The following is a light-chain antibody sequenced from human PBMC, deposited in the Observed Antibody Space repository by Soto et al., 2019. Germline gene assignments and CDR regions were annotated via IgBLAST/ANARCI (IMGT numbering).Light chain of an antibody. CDR2: EVN. J-gene: IGLJ2*01. CDR3: SSFAGSENVV. Sequence: QSALTQPPSASGSPGQSVTISCTGTSSDVGGYYSVSWFQQHPGKAPKLMIYEVNKRPSGVPGRFSGSKSGNTASLTVSGLQTEDEADYYCSSFAGSENVVFGGGTKVTVL. V-gene: IGLV2-8*01. CDR1: SSDVGGYYS.